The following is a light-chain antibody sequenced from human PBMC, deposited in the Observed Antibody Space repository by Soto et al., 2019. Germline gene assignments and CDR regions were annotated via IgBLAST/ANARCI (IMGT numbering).Light chain of an antibody. V-gene: IGKV1-5*03. Sequence: DIQMTQSPSTLSGSVVDRVTITCLASQTISSWLAWYQQKPGKAPKLLIYKASTLKSGVPSRFSGSGSGTEFTLTISSLQPDDFATYYCQQYGSSPPWTFGQGTKVDI. CDR2: KAS. CDR3: QQYGSSPPWT. J-gene: IGKJ1*01. CDR1: QTISSW.